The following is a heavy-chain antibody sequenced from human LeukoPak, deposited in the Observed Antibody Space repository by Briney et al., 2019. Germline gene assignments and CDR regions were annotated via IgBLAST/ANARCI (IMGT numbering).Heavy chain of an antibody. V-gene: IGHV4-59*01. J-gene: IGHJ5*02. CDR2: IYYSGST. CDR1: GGSISSYY. D-gene: IGHD7-27*01. CDR3: ARAKHPGWFDP. Sequence: SETLSLTCTVSGGSISSYYWSWIRQPPGKGLEWIGYIYYSGSTNYNPSLKSRVTISVDTSKNQFSLKLSSVTAADTAVYYCARAKHPGWFDPWGQGTLVTVSS.